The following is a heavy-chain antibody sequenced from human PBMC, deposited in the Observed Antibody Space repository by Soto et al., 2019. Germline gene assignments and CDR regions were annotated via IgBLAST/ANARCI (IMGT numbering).Heavy chain of an antibody. Sequence: SETLSLTCTVSGGSISSYYWSWIRQPPGKGLEWIGYIYYSGSTNYNPSLKSRVTISVDTSKNQFSLKLSSVTAADTAVYYCARTIFGVVIPRPSYYYYYMDVWGKGTTVTVS. CDR2: IYYSGST. CDR3: ARTIFGVVIPRPSYYYYYMDV. CDR1: GGSISSYY. J-gene: IGHJ6*03. V-gene: IGHV4-59*01. D-gene: IGHD3-3*01.